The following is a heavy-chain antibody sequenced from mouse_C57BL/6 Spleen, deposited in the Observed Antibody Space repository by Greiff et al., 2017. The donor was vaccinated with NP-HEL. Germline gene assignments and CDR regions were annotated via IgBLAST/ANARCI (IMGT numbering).Heavy chain of an antibody. CDR2: ISDGGSYT. CDR1: GFTFSSYA. CDR3: ARDGDYYGSSPPDY. J-gene: IGHJ2*01. V-gene: IGHV5-4*01. D-gene: IGHD1-1*01. Sequence: EVNVVESGGGLVKPGGSLKLSCAASGFTFSSYAMSWVRQTPEKRLEWVATISDGGSYTYYPDNVKGRFTISRDNAKNNLYLQMSHLKSEDTAMYYCARDGDYYGSSPPDYWGQGTTLTVSS.